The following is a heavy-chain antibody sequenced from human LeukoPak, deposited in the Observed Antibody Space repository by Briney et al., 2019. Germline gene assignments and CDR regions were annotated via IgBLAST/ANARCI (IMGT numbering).Heavy chain of an antibody. D-gene: IGHD5-24*01. Sequence: GGSLRLSCVGSGFTFSDYWMSWVSQAPGKGLEWVANIKQDGSEKDYVDALKGRFTISRDNAKNSLYLQMNSLRAEDTAVYYCARWLELMRNFDWWGQGTLVTVSS. CDR2: IKQDGSEK. CDR3: ARWLELMRNFDW. J-gene: IGHJ4*02. CDR1: GFTFSDYW. V-gene: IGHV3-7*01.